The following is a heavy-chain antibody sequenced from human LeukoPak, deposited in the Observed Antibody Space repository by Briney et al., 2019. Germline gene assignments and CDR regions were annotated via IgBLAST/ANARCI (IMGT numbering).Heavy chain of an antibody. J-gene: IGHJ4*02. CDR3: ARGCSSTSCYGFDY. D-gene: IGHD2-2*01. CDR1: GFTVITKY. V-gene: IGHV3-53*01. Sequence: GGSLRFSGAASGFTVITKYMAWFGKAPGKGLSWVSVIYSGGSTYYADSVKGRFTISRDNSKNTLYLQMNSLRAEDTAVYYCARGCSSTSCYGFDYWGQGTLVTVSS. CDR2: IYSGGST.